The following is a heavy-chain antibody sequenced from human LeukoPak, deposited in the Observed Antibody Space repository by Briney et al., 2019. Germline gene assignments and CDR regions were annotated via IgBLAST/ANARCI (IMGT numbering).Heavy chain of an antibody. V-gene: IGHV3-23*01. J-gene: IGHJ4*02. CDR1: GFTFSTYA. Sequence: AGSLRLSCAASGFTFSTYAMAWVRQAPGKGLELLSGIRASAAVTYYADSVKGRFTISRDNSNNTLFQQMHSLRAEDTAVYYCAKGSLLSCGGGSCYPFDYWGQGTLVTVSP. D-gene: IGHD2-15*01. CDR3: AKGSLLSCGGGSCYPFDY. CDR2: IRASAAVT.